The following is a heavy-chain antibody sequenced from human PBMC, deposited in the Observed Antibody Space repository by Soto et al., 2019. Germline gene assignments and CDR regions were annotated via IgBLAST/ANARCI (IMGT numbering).Heavy chain of an antibody. D-gene: IGHD1-7*01. J-gene: IGHJ5*02. Sequence: ASVKFSCKVSGYTLPALSMHWVRKAPGKGLEWMGGFDPEDGETIYAQKFQGRVTMTEDTSTDTAYMELSSLRSDDTAVYYCARDISKRLELRGVWFDPWGEGTLVTVSS. V-gene: IGHV1-24*01. CDR1: GYTLPALS. CDR3: ARDISKRLELRGVWFDP. CDR2: FDPEDGET.